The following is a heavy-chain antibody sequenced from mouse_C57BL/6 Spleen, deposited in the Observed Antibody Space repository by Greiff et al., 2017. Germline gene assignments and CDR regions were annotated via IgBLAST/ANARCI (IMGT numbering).Heavy chain of an antibody. V-gene: IGHV2-2*01. D-gene: IGHD2-3*01. CDR2: IWSGGST. CDR3: ARNRGPDGLWYFDV. J-gene: IGHJ1*03. Sequence: VQLQESGPGLVQPSQSLSITCTVSGFSLTSYGVHWVRQSPGKGLEWLGVIWSGGSTDYNAAFISRLSISKDNSKSQVFFKMNSLQADDTAIYYCARNRGPDGLWYFDVWGTGTTVTVSS. CDR1: GFSLTSYG.